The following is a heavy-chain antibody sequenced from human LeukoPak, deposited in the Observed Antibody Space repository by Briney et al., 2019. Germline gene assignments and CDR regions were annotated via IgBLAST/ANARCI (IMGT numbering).Heavy chain of an antibody. V-gene: IGHV4-39*01. J-gene: IGHJ2*01. D-gene: IGHD5-18*01. CDR3: ARPETTSMVPWFFDL. Sequence: SETLSLTCTVPGDSKSYYWGWIRQPPGKGLEWIGTIYSSGTTYYTPSLKGRVTISVDMSKNQFSLKLHSVTAADTAVYYCARPETTSMVPWFFDLWGRGILVTVSS. CDR1: GDSKSYY. CDR2: IYSSGTT.